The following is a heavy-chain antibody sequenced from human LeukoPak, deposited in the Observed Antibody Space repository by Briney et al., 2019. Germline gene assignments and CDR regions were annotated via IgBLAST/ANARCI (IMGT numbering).Heavy chain of an antibody. CDR2: IIPIFGTA. CDR1: GGTFSSYA. J-gene: IGHJ4*02. CDR3: ARDGIYSSSNSRDYFDY. Sequence: GASVKVSCKASGGTFSSYAISWVRQAPGQGLEWMGGIIPIFGTANYAQKFQGRVTITADESTSTAYMELSSLRSEDTAVYYCARDGIYSSSNSRDYFDYWGQGTLVTVSS. D-gene: IGHD6-6*01. V-gene: IGHV1-69*13.